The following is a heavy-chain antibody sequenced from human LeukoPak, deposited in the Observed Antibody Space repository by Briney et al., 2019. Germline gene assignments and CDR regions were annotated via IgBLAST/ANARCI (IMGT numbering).Heavy chain of an antibody. CDR2: IKQDGSEK. CDR1: GFSFSDYW. J-gene: IGHJ4*02. CDR3: ARGWNYAFRFDY. V-gene: IGHV3-7*01. D-gene: IGHD1-7*01. Sequence: GSLRLSCAASGFSFSDYWMTWARQAPGKGLEWVAHIKQDGSEKYYVDSIKGRFTISRDNAKNLVYLQMNSLRAEDTAVYYCARGWNYAFRFDYWGQGTLVTVSS.